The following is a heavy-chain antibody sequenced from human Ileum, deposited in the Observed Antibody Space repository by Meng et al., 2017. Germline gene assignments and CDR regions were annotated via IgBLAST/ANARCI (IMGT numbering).Heavy chain of an antibody. CDR3: GARQPGHLAWPDP. CDR1: GCSYRAYL. D-gene: IGHD5-18*01. J-gene: IGHJ5*02. V-gene: IGHV3-30*03. Sequence: QRLHAVDSLVKPAWTMRLSCAVSGCSYRAYLWHGVRHAPVMGLEWVVDISYDGSTKYNPDLVSRRFTGYSNFSQPTLFLQIYVLTTELAVFYCGARQPGHLAWPDPWGQGTLVTVSS. CDR2: ISYDGSTK.